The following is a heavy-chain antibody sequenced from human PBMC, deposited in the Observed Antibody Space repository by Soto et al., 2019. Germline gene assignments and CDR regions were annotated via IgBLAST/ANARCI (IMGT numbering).Heavy chain of an antibody. CDR1: GYTFTSYG. J-gene: IGHJ4*02. Sequence: QIQLVQSGAEVKKPGASVKVSCKTSGYTFTSYGTNWVRQAPGKGLEWMGWITAYSGETHIANKNQGRVTLTTDISTTTAFLEMKSLTSDDTAVYYCAKSLVPCGEGICLRRHLDSWGQGTLVTVSS. CDR2: ITAYSGET. V-gene: IGHV1-18*01. D-gene: IGHD2-21*01. CDR3: AKSLVPCGEGICLRRHLDS.